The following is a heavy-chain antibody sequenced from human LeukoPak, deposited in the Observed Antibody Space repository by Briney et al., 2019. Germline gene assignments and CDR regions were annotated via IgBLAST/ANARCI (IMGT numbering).Heavy chain of an antibody. D-gene: IGHD1-26*01. CDR2: ISSSSSYI. V-gene: IGHV3-21*01. CDR3: ARVRGSYYAFDI. CDR1: GFTFSSYS. Sequence: GGSLRLSCAASGFTFSSYSMNWVRQAPGKGLEWVSSISSSSSYIYYADSVKGRFTISRDNAKNSLYLQMNSLRAEDTVVYYCARVRGSYYAFDIWGQGTMATVSS. J-gene: IGHJ3*02.